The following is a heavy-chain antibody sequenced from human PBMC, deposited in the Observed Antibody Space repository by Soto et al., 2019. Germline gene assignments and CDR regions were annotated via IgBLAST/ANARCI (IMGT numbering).Heavy chain of an antibody. J-gene: IGHJ6*02. V-gene: IGHV7-4-1*01. CDR3: ARAYCGGDCYSGYYYGMDV. CDR2: INTNTGNP. CDR1: GYTFTSYA. D-gene: IGHD2-21*02. Sequence: QVQLVQSGSELKKPGASVKVSCKASGYTFTSYAMNWVRQAPGQGLEWTGWINTNTGNPTYAQGFTGRFVFSLDTSVSTAYLQICSLKAEDTAVYYCARAYCGGDCYSGYYYGMDVWGQGTTVTVSS.